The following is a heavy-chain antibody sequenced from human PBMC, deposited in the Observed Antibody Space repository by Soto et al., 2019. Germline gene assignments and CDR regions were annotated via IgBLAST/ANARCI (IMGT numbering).Heavy chain of an antibody. CDR1: GVSISSGGYY. V-gene: IGHV4-31*03. Sequence: SETLSLTCTVSGVSISSGGYYWTWIRQHPQKGLEWIGHIYYSGSTYYNPSLKSRVTVSVDTSKNQFSLKLSSVTSADSAVYYCAREYYYDSSGFDYWGQGTLVTVSS. CDR3: AREYYYDSSGFDY. CDR2: IYYSGST. D-gene: IGHD3-22*01. J-gene: IGHJ4*02.